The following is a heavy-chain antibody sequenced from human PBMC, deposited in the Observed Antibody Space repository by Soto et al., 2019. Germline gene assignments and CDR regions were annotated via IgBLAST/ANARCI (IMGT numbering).Heavy chain of an antibody. D-gene: IGHD6-19*01. Sequence: QVQLQESGPGLVKPSGTLSLTCTVSGGSISGYYWSWIRQPAGKGLEYIGRVYSSGSTNYSPYLNSRVSMSVDTSQNLFPLKLSSVTAADTAVYFCARVQHSSGSYRWFDPWGQGTLVTVSS. J-gene: IGHJ5*02. V-gene: IGHV4-4*07. CDR1: GGSISGYY. CDR2: VYSSGST. CDR3: ARVQHSSGSYRWFDP.